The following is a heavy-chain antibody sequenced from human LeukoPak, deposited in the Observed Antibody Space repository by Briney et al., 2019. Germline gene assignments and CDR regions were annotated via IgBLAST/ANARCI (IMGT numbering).Heavy chain of an antibody. V-gene: IGHV3-30*04. Sequence: GGSLRLSCAASGFTFSSYAMHWVRQAPGKGLEWVAVISYDGSNKYYADSVKGRFTISRDNSKNTLYLQMNSLRAEDTAVYHCARDQGWFDYWGQGTLVTVSS. CDR3: ARDQGWFDY. J-gene: IGHJ4*02. CDR1: GFTFSSYA. CDR2: ISYDGSNK.